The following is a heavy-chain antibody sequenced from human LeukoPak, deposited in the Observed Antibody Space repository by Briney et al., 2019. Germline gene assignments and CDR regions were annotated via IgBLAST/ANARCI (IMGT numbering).Heavy chain of an antibody. Sequence: SETLSLTCTVSGGSISSYYWSWIRQPPGKGPEWIGYIYYSGSTNYNPSLKSRVTISVDTSKNQFSLKLSSVTAADTAVYYCARLGPTYCGGDCYSSYYGMDVWGQGTTVTVSS. CDR1: GGSISSYY. J-gene: IGHJ6*02. D-gene: IGHD2-21*02. CDR3: ARLGPTYCGGDCYSSYYGMDV. CDR2: IYYSGST. V-gene: IGHV4-59*08.